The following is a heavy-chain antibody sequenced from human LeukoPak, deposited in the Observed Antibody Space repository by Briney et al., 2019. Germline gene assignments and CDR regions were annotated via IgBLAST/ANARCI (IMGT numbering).Heavy chain of an antibody. J-gene: IGHJ4*02. Sequence: GGSLRLSCAASGFTFSSYSMNWVRQAPGKRLEWVSSISSSSSYIYYADSVKGRFTISRDNAKNSLYLQMNSLRAEDTAVYYCARALYSSSWSFDYWGQGTLVTVSS. CDR1: GFTFSSYS. D-gene: IGHD6-13*01. CDR2: ISSSSSYI. V-gene: IGHV3-21*01. CDR3: ARALYSSSWSFDY.